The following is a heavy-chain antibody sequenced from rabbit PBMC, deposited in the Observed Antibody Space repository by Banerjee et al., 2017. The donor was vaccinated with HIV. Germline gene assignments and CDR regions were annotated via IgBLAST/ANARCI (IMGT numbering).Heavy chain of an antibody. CDR1: GFSFSSNA. CDR3: ASSYTYGYAGYAYYFNF. Sequence: QEQLEESGGDLVKPEGSLKLTCTASGFSFSSNAMCWFRQAPGKGPGGIACIYAGDGSTDSASWVNGRFTITSDNAQNTVDLQMTSLTGADTATYFCASSYTYGYAGYAYYFNFWGPGTLVTVS. J-gene: IGHJ4*01. CDR2: IYAGDGST. V-gene: IGHV1S47*01. D-gene: IGHD6-1*01.